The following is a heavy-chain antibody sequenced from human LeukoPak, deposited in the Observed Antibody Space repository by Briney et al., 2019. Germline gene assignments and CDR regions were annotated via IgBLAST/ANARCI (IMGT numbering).Heavy chain of an antibody. V-gene: IGHV1-2*02. CDR2: INPNSGGT. CDR1: GYTFTGYY. CDR3: AGAADIVVVPVMD. D-gene: IGHD2-2*01. J-gene: IGHJ1*01. Sequence: ASVKVSCKASGYTFTGYYMHWVRQAPGQGLEWMGWINPNSGGTNYAQKFQGRVTMTRDTSISTAYMELSRLRSDDTAVYYCAGAADIVVVPVMDWGQGTLVTVSS.